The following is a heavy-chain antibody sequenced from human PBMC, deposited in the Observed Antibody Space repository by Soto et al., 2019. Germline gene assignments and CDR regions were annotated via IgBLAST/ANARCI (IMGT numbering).Heavy chain of an antibody. V-gene: IGHV3-53*01. Sequence: GGSLRLSCAASGFSVTDHYMTWVRQAPGKGLEWVSVLYTGGSAYYGDSVKGRFTISRDSSTNTLYLQMNSLKVGDTAIYFCARSFNDWTTYFDYWSEGTLVTVSS. CDR1: GFSVTDHY. CDR3: ARSFNDWTTYFDY. CDR2: LYTGGSA. D-gene: IGHD3-9*01. J-gene: IGHJ4*02.